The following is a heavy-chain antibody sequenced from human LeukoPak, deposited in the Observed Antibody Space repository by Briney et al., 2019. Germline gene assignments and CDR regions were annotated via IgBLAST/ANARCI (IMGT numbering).Heavy chain of an antibody. CDR3: AHRLPHCSSTGCPRKYNWFDP. CDR2: IYWDDDK. V-gene: IGHV2-5*02. Sequence: SGPTLVNPTQTLTLTCTFSGFSLSTSGVGVGWIRQPPGKALEWLALIYWDDDKRYSPSLKSRLTITKDTSKNQVVLTMTNMDPVDTATYYCAHRLPHCSSTGCPRKYNWFDPWGQGTLVTVSS. J-gene: IGHJ5*02. D-gene: IGHD2-2*01. CDR1: GFSLSTSGVG.